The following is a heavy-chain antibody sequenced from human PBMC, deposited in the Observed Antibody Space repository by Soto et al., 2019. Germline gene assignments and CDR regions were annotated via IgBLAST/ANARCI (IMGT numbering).Heavy chain of an antibody. D-gene: IGHD2-21*01. CDR2: ITSNGGNT. CDR3: GRRIPFGYGMDV. Sequence: EVQLVESGGGLVQPGGSLRLSCAASGFTFSSYAMHWVRQAPGKGLEYVSDITSNGGNTDYASSVKGRFTISRDNSKNTLYLQMGGLRAEGRAVYYCGRRIPFGYGMDVWGQGTTVTVSS. J-gene: IGHJ6*02. V-gene: IGHV3-64*01. CDR1: GFTFSSYA.